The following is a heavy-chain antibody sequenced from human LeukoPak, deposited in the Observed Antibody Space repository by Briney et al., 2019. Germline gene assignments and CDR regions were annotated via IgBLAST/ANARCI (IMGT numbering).Heavy chain of an antibody. Sequence: ASVKVSCKASGYTFTGYYMHWVRQAPGQGLVWMGRINPNSGGTNYAQKFQGRVTMTRDTSISTAYMELSRLRSDDTAVYYCARGMWDDLIFDYWGQGTLVTVSS. J-gene: IGHJ4*02. CDR3: ARGMWDDLIFDY. V-gene: IGHV1-2*06. D-gene: IGHD3/OR15-3a*01. CDR2: INPNSGGT. CDR1: GYTFTGYY.